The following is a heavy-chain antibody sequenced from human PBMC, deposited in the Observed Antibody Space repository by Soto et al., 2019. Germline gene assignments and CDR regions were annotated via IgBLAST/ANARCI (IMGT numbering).Heavy chain of an antibody. J-gene: IGHJ5*02. D-gene: IGHD3-22*01. CDR2: VSAYNGNT. V-gene: IGHV1-18*01. CDR3: ASSPGGYYDSSGYLS. Sequence: VASVKVSCKASGYTFTNYGISWVRQAPGQGLEWMGWVSAYNGNTNYAQKLQGRVTMTTDTSTNTAYMDLRSLRSDDTAVYYCASSPGGYYDSSGYLSWGQGTLVTVSS. CDR1: GYTFTNYG.